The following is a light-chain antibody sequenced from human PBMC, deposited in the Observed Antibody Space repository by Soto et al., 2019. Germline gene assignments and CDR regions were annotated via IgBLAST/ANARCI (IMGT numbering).Light chain of an antibody. CDR1: QSVSSN. CDR3: QQYSSWPLT. V-gene: IGKV3D-15*01. CDR2: DAS. Sequence: EIVMTQSPATMSVSPGERATLSCRASQSVSSNLAWYQQKPGQAPRLLIYDASTRDTGIPARFSGSGSGTEFTLTISSLQSEDFAVFYCQQYSSWPLTFGGGTKVDIK. J-gene: IGKJ4*01.